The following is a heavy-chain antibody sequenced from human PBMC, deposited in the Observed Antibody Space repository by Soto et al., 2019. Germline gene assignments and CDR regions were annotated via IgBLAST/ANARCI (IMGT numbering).Heavy chain of an antibody. J-gene: IGHJ4*02. CDR2: ISYDGSNK. CDR3: AKDASSWTLFDY. V-gene: IGHV3-30*18. D-gene: IGHD6-13*01. Sequence: QVPLVESGGGVVQPGRSLRLSCAASGFTFSSYGMHWVRQAPGKGLEWVAVISYDGSNKYYADSVKGRFTISRDNSKNTLYLQMNSLRAEDTAVYYCAKDASSWTLFDYWGQGTLVTVSS. CDR1: GFTFSSYG.